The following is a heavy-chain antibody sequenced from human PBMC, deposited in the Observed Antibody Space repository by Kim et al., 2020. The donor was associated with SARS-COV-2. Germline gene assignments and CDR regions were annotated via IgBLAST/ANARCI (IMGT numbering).Heavy chain of an antibody. Sequence: GGSLRLSCATSGFTLSLYSMNWVRQSPGKGLEWVSHISGTGTITKHADSVRGRFTISRDNAKNSLFLQMNGLRAEDTAVYYCVRENYWAFDIWGQETMVTVSS. CDR1: GFTLSLYS. J-gene: IGHJ3*02. D-gene: IGHD2-15*01. CDR2: ISGTGTIT. CDR3: VRENYWAFDI. V-gene: IGHV3-48*04.